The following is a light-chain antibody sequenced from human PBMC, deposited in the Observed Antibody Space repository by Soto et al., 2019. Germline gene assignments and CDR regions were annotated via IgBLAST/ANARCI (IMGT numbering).Light chain of an antibody. CDR3: QQYGSSQWT. CDR1: QGVSSY. Sequence: ELGLTPSPATLSLSPGETATLSCRASQGVSSYLAWYQQKPGQAPRLLIYDASNRATGIPDRFSGSGSGTDFTLTISRLEPEDFAVYYCQQYGSSQWTFGQGTKVDI. J-gene: IGKJ1*01. V-gene: IGKV3-20*01. CDR2: DAS.